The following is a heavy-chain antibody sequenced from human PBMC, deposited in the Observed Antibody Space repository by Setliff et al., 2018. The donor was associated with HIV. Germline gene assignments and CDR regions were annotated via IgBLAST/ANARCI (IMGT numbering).Heavy chain of an antibody. Sequence: HPGGSLRLSCGASGFTFSGSPMHWVRQASGKGLEWVGRIKTEAEGYATAYAASVKGRFTISRDNAKNSLYLQMNSLRAEDTAVYYCARGKYVSAGYDKLDYYYYGMDVWGQGTTVTVSS. CDR1: GFTFSGSP. CDR3: ARGKYVSAGYDKLDYYYYGMDV. J-gene: IGHJ6*02. V-gene: IGHV3-73*01. D-gene: IGHD5-12*01. CDR2: IKTEAEGYAT.